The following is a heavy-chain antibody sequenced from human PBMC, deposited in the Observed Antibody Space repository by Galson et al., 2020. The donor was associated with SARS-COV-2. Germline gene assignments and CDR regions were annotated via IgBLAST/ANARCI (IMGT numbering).Heavy chain of an antibody. D-gene: IGHD6-19*01. CDR1: RLTFSRYA. CDR2: ISYDGSNK. Sequence: SYPDYRLTFSRYAMHWVHQAPGKAREWVAVISYDGSNKYYADSVKGRFTISRDNSKNTLSLQMNSLRAEDMAVYYCARDQRLTPPQVAGTSGENWFDPWVQGTLVTVSS. J-gene: IGHJ5*02. V-gene: IGHV3-30*01. CDR3: ARDQRLTPPQVAGTSGENWFDP.